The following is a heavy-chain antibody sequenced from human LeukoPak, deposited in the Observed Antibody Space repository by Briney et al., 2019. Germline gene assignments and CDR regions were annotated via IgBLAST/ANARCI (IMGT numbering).Heavy chain of an antibody. D-gene: IGHD3-10*02. CDR1: GYTFTMYD. J-gene: IGHJ6*03. CDR3: ARGFLVRGLSYYYMDV. V-gene: IGHV1-8*01. CDR2: MNPNSGNT. Sequence: ASVTVSCKASGYTFTMYDINGVRQATGQGLEWMGWMNPNSGNTGYAQKFQGRVTMTRNTSISTAYMELSSLRSEDTAVYYCARGFLVRGLSYYYMDVWGKGTTVTISS.